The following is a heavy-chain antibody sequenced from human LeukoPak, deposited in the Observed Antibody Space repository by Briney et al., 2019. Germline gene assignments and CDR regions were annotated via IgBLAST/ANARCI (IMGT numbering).Heavy chain of an antibody. CDR2: IIPIFGTA. CDR3: ARESALLDYGDYHIDY. D-gene: IGHD4-17*01. CDR1: GGTFSSYA. J-gene: IGHJ4*02. Sequence: GASVKVSXKASGGTFSSYAISWVRQAPGQGLEWMGGIIPIFGTANYAQKFQGRVTITADESTSTAYMELSSLRSEDTAVYYCARESALLDYGDYHIDYWGQGTLVTVSS. V-gene: IGHV1-69*13.